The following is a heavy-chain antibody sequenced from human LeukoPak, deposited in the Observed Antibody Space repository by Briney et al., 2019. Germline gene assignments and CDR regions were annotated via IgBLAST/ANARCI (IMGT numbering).Heavy chain of an antibody. CDR3: ARQNSRVVGSDY. V-gene: IGHV4-34*01. CDR2: ISHGRDT. J-gene: IGHJ4*02. Sequence: SETLSLTCAAYGGSFSGYYWSWIRQPPGKGLEWIGEISHGRDTDYNPSLKSRVSISVDTSKNQFSLKLSSVTAADTAVYYCARQNSRVVGSDYWGQGTLVTVSS. CDR1: GGSFSGYY. D-gene: IGHD6-19*01.